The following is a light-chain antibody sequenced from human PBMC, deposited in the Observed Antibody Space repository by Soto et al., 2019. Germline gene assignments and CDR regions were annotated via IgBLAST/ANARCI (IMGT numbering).Light chain of an antibody. CDR2: DAS. Sequence: DIQMTQSPSSLSASVGDRVTITCQASQDISNFLNWYQQKPGKAPKLLIYDASTLETGVPSRFSGRGSGTDFTFTISILQPEDISTYYCQQYDNLPRTFGPGTKVDIK. J-gene: IGKJ3*01. V-gene: IGKV1-33*01. CDR3: QQYDNLPRT. CDR1: QDISNF.